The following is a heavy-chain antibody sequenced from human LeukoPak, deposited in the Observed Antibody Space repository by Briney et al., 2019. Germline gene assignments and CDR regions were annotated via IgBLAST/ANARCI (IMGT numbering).Heavy chain of an antibody. CDR1: GYTLTELS. CDR2: FDPEDGET. Sequence: ASVKVSCKVSGYTLTELSMHWVRQAPGKGLEWMGGFDPEDGETIYAQKFQGRVTMTEDTSTDTAYMELSSLRSEDTAVYYCATARLELRFLEGWLDPWGQGTLVTVSS. J-gene: IGHJ5*02. CDR3: ATARLELRFLEGWLDP. V-gene: IGHV1-24*01. D-gene: IGHD3-3*01.